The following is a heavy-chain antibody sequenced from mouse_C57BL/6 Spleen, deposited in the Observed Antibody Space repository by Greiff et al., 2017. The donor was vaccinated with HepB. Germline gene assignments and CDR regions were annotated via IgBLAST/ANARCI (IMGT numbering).Heavy chain of an antibody. CDR2: IDPEDGDT. D-gene: IGHD1-1*01. V-gene: IGHV14-1*01. CDR1: GFNIKDYY. CDR3: TFYGSSYDFDV. J-gene: IGHJ1*01. Sequence: EVQLQQSGAELVRPGASVKLSCTASGFNIKDYYMHWVKQRPEQGLEWIGRIDPEDGDTEYAPKFQGKATMTADTSSNTAYLQLSSLTSEDTAVYYCTFYGSSYDFDVWGPGTTVTVSS.